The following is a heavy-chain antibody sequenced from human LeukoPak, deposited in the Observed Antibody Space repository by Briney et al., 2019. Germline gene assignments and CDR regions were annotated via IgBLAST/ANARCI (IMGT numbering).Heavy chain of an antibody. CDR1: GFTFSSYG. J-gene: IGHJ4*02. CDR2: ISYDGTNK. V-gene: IGHV3-30*18. Sequence: GSLRLSCAASGFTFSSYGMHWVRQAPGKGLEWVAVISYDGTNKYYADSVKGRFTISRDNSKNTLYLQMNSLRAEDTAVYYCAKDGGLWYFDSWGQGTLVTVSS. D-gene: IGHD5-18*01. CDR3: AKDGGLWYFDS.